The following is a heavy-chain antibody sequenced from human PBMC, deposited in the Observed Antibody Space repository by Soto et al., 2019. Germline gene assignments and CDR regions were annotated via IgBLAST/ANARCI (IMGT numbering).Heavy chain of an antibody. CDR3: ARVTKQQLVRYYYYGMDV. V-gene: IGHV1-69*13. J-gene: IGHJ6*02. CDR1: GGTFSSYA. Sequence: GASVKVSCKASGGTFSSYAISWVRQAPGQGLEWMGGIIPIFGTANYAQKFQGRVTITADESTSTAYMELSSLRSEDTAVYYCARVTKQQLVRYYYYGMDVWGQGTTVTVSS. D-gene: IGHD6-13*01. CDR2: IIPIFGTA.